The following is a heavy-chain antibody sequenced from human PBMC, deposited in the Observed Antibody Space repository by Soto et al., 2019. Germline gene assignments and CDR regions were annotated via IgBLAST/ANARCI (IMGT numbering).Heavy chain of an antibody. D-gene: IGHD3-3*01. Sequence: ASVKVSCKASGYTFTSYYINCVRQATGQWLEWMGRMQPTSGNTGNAQTFKGRVTMSRNTSVSTGYMELSRLRSEDTAVYYFAGALCDICSGKGLDTCGKGLLVNVSS. CDR1: GYTFTSYY. CDR3: AGALCDICSGKGLDT. V-gene: IGHV1-8*01. J-gene: IGHJ5*02. CDR2: MQPTSGNT.